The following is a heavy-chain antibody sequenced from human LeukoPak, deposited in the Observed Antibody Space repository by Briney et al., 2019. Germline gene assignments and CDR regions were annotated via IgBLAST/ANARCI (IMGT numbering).Heavy chain of an antibody. CDR3: ARLTGGGLEDYFDY. CDR1: GGSISSYY. J-gene: IGHJ4*02. Sequence: SETLSLTCTVSGGSISSYYWSWIRQPPGKGLEWIGYIYYSGSTNYNPSLKSRVTISVDTSKNQFSLKLSSVTAADTAVYYCARLTGGGLEDYFDYWGQGTLVTVSS. D-gene: IGHD2-15*01. V-gene: IGHV4-59*08. CDR2: IYYSGST.